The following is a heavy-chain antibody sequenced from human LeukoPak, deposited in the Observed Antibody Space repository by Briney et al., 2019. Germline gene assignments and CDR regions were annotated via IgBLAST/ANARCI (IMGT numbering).Heavy chain of an antibody. Sequence: PSETLSLTCAAYGGSFSGYYWTWIRQAPGKGLEWIGEINPSGRISYNPSLKSRLTISVDASKNQFSLNLRSLTAADTAVYYCARGRQEVSMIVVVMTAVSYYLDVWGKGTTVTVSS. J-gene: IGHJ6*03. CDR1: GGSFSGYY. CDR3: ARGRQEVSMIVVVMTAVSYYLDV. CDR2: INPSGRI. D-gene: IGHD3-22*01. V-gene: IGHV4-34*01.